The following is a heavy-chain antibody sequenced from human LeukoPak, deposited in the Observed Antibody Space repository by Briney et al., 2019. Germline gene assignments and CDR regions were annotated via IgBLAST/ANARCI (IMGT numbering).Heavy chain of an antibody. CDR1: GGTFSSYA. CDR3: ARGGTQYCSSTSCHRDDAFDI. J-gene: IGHJ3*02. Sequence: ASVKVSCKASGGTFSSYAISWVRQAPGQGLEWMGRIIPILDIASYAQKFQGRVTITADKSTSTAYMELSSLRSEDTAVYYCARGGTQYCSSTSCHRDDAFDIWGQGTMVTVSS. V-gene: IGHV1-69*04. D-gene: IGHD2-2*01. CDR2: IIPILDIA.